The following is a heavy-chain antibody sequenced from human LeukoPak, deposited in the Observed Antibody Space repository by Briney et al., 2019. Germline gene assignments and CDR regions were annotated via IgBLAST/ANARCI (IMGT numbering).Heavy chain of an antibody. V-gene: IGHV1-18*01. D-gene: IGHD2-2*01. Sequence: ASVKVSCKASGGTFSSYAISWVRQAPGQGLEWMGWISAYNGNTNYAQKLQGRVTMTTDTSTSTAYMELRSLRSDDTAVYYCARVPPLGYCSSTSCYAFADWFDPWGQGTLVTVSS. CDR2: ISAYNGNT. J-gene: IGHJ5*02. CDR1: GGTFSSYA. CDR3: ARVPPLGYCSSTSCYAFADWFDP.